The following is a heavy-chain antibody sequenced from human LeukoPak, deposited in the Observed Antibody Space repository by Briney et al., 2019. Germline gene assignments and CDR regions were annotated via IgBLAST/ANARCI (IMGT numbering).Heavy chain of an antibody. CDR1: GGSFSCYY. Sequence: SETLSLTCAVYGGSFSCYYWSWIRQPPGKGLEWIGNIYYSGSTYYNPSLKSRVTISVDTSRNQFSLNLSSVTAADTAVYYCAGKPRDGYNPDAFDIWGQGTMVTVSS. D-gene: IGHD5-24*01. V-gene: IGHV4-34*01. CDR2: IYYSGST. J-gene: IGHJ3*02. CDR3: AGKPRDGYNPDAFDI.